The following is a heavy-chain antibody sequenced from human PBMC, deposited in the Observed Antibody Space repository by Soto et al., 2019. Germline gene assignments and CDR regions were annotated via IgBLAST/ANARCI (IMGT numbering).Heavy chain of an antibody. V-gene: IGHV4-31*03. CDR1: GGSISSGGYY. CDR3: ARGSPVTNGMDV. J-gene: IGHJ6*02. Sequence: PSETLSLTCTVSGGSISSGGYYWSWIRQHPGKGLEWIGYIYYSGSTYYNPSLKSRVTISVDTSKNQFSLKLSSVTAADTAVYYCARGSPVTNGMDVWGQGTTVTVCS. CDR2: IYYSGST. D-gene: IGHD4-4*01.